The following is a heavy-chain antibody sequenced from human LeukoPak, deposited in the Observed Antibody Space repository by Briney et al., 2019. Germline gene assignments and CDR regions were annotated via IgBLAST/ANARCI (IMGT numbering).Heavy chain of an antibody. J-gene: IGHJ4*02. Sequence: SETLSLTCTVSGGSITSYYWSWIRQPPGKGLEWIGYIYYSGSTNYNPSLKSRVTISVDTSKNQFSLKLSSVTAADTAVYYCARVRVDYDFWSVPRHYFDYWGQGTLVTVSS. CDR2: IYYSGST. CDR3: ARVRVDYDFWSVPRHYFDY. V-gene: IGHV4-59*12. CDR1: GGSITSYY. D-gene: IGHD3-3*01.